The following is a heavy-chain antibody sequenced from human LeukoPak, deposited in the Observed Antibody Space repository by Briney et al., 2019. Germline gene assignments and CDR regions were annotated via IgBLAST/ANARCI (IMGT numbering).Heavy chain of an antibody. V-gene: IGHV3-23*01. CDR3: ARGGTSSWYFVFDY. CDR2: ISGSGDSA. J-gene: IGHJ4*02. D-gene: IGHD6-13*01. CDR1: GFTFRSYA. Sequence: SGGSLRLSCAASGFTFRSYAMTWVRQAPRKGLEWVSVISGSGDSAYYADSVKGRFTISRDNFKNTLYLQMNSLTAEDTAVYYCARGGTSSWYFVFDYWGQGVLVPVSS.